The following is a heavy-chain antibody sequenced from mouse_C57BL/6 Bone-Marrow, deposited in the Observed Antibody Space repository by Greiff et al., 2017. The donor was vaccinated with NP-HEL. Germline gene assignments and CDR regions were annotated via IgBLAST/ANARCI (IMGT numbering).Heavy chain of an antibody. Sequence: EVQLVESGGGLVKPGGSLKLSCAASGFTFSSYALSWVRQTPEKRLEWVATISDGGSYTYYPDNVKGRFPISRDNAKNNLYLQMRQLKSEDTAMYYCARDYGYAMDYWGQGTSVTVSS. CDR3: ARDYGYAMDY. CDR2: ISDGGSYT. CDR1: GFTFSSYA. D-gene: IGHD1-1*01. J-gene: IGHJ4*01. V-gene: IGHV5-4*01.